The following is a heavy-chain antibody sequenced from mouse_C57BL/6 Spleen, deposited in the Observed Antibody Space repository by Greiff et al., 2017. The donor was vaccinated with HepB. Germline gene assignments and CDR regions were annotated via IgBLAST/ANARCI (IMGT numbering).Heavy chain of an antibody. CDR1: GYTFTSYW. Sequence: QVQLQQPGAELVMPGASVKLSCKASGYTFTSYWMHWVKQRPGQGLEWIGEIDPSDSYTNYNQKFKGKSTLTVDKSSSTAYMQLSSLTSEDSAVYYGARGLLLKDYAMDYWGQGTSVTVSS. D-gene: IGHD1-1*01. J-gene: IGHJ4*01. CDR3: ARGLLLKDYAMDY. CDR2: IDPSDSYT. V-gene: IGHV1-69*01.